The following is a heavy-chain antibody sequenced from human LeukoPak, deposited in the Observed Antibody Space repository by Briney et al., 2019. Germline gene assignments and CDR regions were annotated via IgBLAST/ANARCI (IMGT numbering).Heavy chain of an antibody. J-gene: IGHJ4*02. CDR3: AKDEGKTYHDFRSGYYPNEYYFDH. CDR2: TRYDGSNK. Sequence: GGSLRLSCAASGFTFSSYGMHCVRQAPGKVLEWVAFTRYDGSNKYYADSVKGRFTISRDNSKNTLYLQMNSLRAEDTAVYYCAKDEGKTYHDFRSGYYPNEYYFDHWGQGTLVTVSS. CDR1: GFTFSSYG. V-gene: IGHV3-30*02. D-gene: IGHD3-3*01.